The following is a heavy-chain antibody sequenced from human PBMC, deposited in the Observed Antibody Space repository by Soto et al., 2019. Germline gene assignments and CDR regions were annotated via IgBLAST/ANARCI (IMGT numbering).Heavy chain of an antibody. D-gene: IGHD3-10*01. CDR2: VHRSGTT. CDR1: SGSISTDYW. J-gene: IGHJ4*02. Sequence: QVQLQESGPGLVKPSGTLSLTCAVSSGSISTDYWWSWVRQPPGKGLEWIGEVHRSGTTNYIQSLKSRVTMSVDKSGNQVSLELTSVAAADTAVYYCARGSAGHYNSGTLLDWGQGTLVTVSS. CDR3: ARGSAGHYNSGTLLD. V-gene: IGHV4-4*02.